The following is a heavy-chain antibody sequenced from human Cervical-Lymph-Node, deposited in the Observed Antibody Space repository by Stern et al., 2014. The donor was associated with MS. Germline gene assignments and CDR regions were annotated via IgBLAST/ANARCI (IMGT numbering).Heavy chain of an antibody. CDR3: ARHVQGFDY. V-gene: IGHV5-51*01. CDR2: IYPYDSDT. CDR1: GYSFTIYY. J-gene: IGHJ4*02. Sequence: VQLVQSGAEVKKPGESLKISCKLSGYSFTIYYIAWVRQMPGKGLEWRGVIYPYDSDTTYTPSSQGQVTIAADKSITIAYLQWSSLRASDTAMYYCARHVQGFDYWGQGTLVTVSS.